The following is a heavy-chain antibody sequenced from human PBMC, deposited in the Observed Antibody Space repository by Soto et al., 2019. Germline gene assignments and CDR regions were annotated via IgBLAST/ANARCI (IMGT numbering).Heavy chain of an antibody. CDR1: GGTFSSYT. D-gene: IGHD2-21*01. J-gene: IGHJ5*02. Sequence: QVQLVQSGAEVKKPGSSVKVSCKASGGTFSSYTISWVRQAPGQGLEWMGRIIPILGIANYAQKFQGRVTITAADTTSTADSKVSSLRSEDTAVYYWARGLSGIANTRFPWFDLWGQGTLVTVSS. CDR2: IIPILGIA. V-gene: IGHV1-69*02. CDR3: ARGLSGIANTRFPWFDL.